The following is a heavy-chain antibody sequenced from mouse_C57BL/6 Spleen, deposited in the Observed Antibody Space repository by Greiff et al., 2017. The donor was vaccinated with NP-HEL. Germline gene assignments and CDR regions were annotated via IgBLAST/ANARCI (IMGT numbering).Heavy chain of an antibody. Sequence: EVQLVESGGGLVKPGGSLKLSCAASGFTFSDYGMHWVRQAPGKGLEWVAYISSGSSTIYYADTVKGRFTISRDNAKNTLFLQMTSLRSEDTAMYYCATSSYVNYYAMDYWGQGTSVTVSS. CDR3: ATSSYVNYYAMDY. CDR1: GFTFSDYG. CDR2: ISSGSSTI. D-gene: IGHD1-1*01. V-gene: IGHV5-17*01. J-gene: IGHJ4*01.